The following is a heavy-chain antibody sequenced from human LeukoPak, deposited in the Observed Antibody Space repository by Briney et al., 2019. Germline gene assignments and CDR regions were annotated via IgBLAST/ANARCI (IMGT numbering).Heavy chain of an antibody. CDR1: GGSFSGYY. CDR2: INHSGST. CDR3: ARWGSSWDFDY. Sequence: SETLSLTCAVYGGSFSGYYWSWIRQPPGKGLEWIGEINHSGSTNYNPSLKSRVTISVDTSKNQFSLKLSSVTAADTAVYYCARWGSSWDFDYWGQGTLVTVSS. J-gene: IGHJ4*02. D-gene: IGHD6-13*01. V-gene: IGHV4-34*01.